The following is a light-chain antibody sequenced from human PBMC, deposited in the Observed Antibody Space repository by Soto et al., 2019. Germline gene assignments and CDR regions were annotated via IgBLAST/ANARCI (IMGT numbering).Light chain of an antibody. CDR3: QQHDNLPLT. Sequence: DIQINQDPSSLSASVGDRVTITYQVSQGTSHYLNWYQPQPVKAPKLLIYDASNLETRVPSRFSGSGSGTEFTFTISSPQPEDMATHYCQQHDNLPLTFGGGTKEEIK. CDR1: QGTSHY. J-gene: IGKJ4*02. CDR2: DAS. V-gene: IGKV1-33*01.